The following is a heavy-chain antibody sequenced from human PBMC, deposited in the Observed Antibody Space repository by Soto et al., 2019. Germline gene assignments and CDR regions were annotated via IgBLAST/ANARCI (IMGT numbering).Heavy chain of an antibody. J-gene: IGHJ4*02. Sequence: PGGSLRLSCAASGFTVSSNYMSWVRQAPGKGLEWVSVIYSGGSTYYADSVKGRFTISRDNSKNTLYLQMNSLRAEDTALYYCAKVKGERVWGSLIWGFDYWGQGTLVTVAS. CDR2: IYSGGST. V-gene: IGHV3-66*01. CDR1: GFTVSSNY. CDR3: AKVKGERVWGSLIWGFDY. D-gene: IGHD3-16*01.